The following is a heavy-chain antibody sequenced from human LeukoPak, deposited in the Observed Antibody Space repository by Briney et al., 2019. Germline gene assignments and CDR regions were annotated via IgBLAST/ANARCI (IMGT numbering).Heavy chain of an antibody. CDR3: ARDRDDSSGYFHFDY. CDR1: GYTYTRYG. CDR2: INAGNGNT. J-gene: IGHJ4*02. D-gene: IGHD3-22*01. Sequence: ASVTVSCKASGYTYTRYGVSWVRQAPGQRLEWMGWINAGNGNTKYSQKFQGRVTITRDTSASTAYMELSSLRSEDTAVYYCARDRDDSSGYFHFDYWGQGTLVTVSS. V-gene: IGHV1-3*01.